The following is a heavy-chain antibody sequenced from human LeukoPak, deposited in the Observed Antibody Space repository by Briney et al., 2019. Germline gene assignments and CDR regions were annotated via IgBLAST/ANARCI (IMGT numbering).Heavy chain of an antibody. Sequence: PGGSLRLSCAASGFTFSSYGMHWVRQAPGKGLEWVAVISYDGSNKYYADSVKGRFTISRDNSKNTLYLQMNSLRAEDTAVYYCANDDGVQLWLFDYWGQGTLVTVSS. D-gene: IGHD5-18*01. CDR3: ANDDGVQLWLFDY. CDR1: GFTFSSYG. J-gene: IGHJ4*02. V-gene: IGHV3-30*18. CDR2: ISYDGSNK.